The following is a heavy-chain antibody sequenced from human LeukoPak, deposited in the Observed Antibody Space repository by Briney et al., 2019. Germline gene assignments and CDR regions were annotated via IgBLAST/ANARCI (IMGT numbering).Heavy chain of an antibody. D-gene: IGHD1-14*01. CDR1: GFTLSSYS. J-gene: IGHJ4*02. CDR3: ARGNRINKALDY. CDR2: ISSSSSYI. V-gene: IGHV3-21*01. Sequence: GGSLRLSCAASGFTLSSYSMNWVRQAPGKGLEWVSSISSSSSYIYYADSVKGRFTISRDNAKNSLYLQMNSLRAEDTAVYYCARGNRINKALDYWGQGTLVTVSS.